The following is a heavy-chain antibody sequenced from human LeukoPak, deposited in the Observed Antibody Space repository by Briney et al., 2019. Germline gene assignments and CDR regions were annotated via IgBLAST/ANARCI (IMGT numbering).Heavy chain of an antibody. V-gene: IGHV3-66*01. CDR2: IYSDSST. Sequence: GGSLRLSCAASGFTVSSNYMSWVRQAPGKGLEWVSVIYSDSSTYYADSVKGRFTISRDNSKNTLYLQMNSLRVEDTAVYYCARTLAFDIWGQGTMVTVSS. J-gene: IGHJ3*02. CDR1: GFTVSSNY. CDR3: ARTLAFDI.